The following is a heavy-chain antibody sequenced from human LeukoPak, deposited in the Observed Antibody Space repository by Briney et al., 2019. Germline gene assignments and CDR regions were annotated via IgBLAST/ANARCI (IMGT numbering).Heavy chain of an antibody. Sequence: GGSLRLSCAASGFTSSSYGMHWVRQAPGKGLEWVATITYDGSNKYYGDSVQGRFTISRDSPQNTLYLQMNSLRTEDTAVYYCARVRDGSVRGGFDIWGQGTLVSVSS. CDR3: ARVRDGSVRGGFDI. D-gene: IGHD3-10*01. CDR2: ITYDGSNK. V-gene: IGHV3-30*02. J-gene: IGHJ3*02. CDR1: GFTSSSYG.